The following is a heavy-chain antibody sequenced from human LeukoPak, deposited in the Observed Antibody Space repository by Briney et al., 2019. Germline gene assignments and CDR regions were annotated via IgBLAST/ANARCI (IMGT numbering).Heavy chain of an antibody. D-gene: IGHD1-1*01. V-gene: IGHV3-7*01. CDR3: ARDDYWNDGVSAFDI. J-gene: IGHJ3*02. CDR2: INEDGSEK. Sequence: PGGSLRLSSAASGFTFSTYWMTWVCQAPGKGLEWVANINEDGSEKYCVDSVKGRFTISRDNAKNSLYLQMNSLRAEDTAVYYCARDDYWNDGVSAFDIWGQGTMVTVSS. CDR1: GFTFSTYW.